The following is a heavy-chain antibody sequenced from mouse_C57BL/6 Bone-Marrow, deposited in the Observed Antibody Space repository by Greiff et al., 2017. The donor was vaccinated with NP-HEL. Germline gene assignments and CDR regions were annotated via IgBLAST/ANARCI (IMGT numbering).Heavy chain of an antibody. Sequence: EVMPVESGGGLVKPGGSLKLSCAAFGFTFSSYPMSRVRPTPEKGLEWVATISDGGSYTYYPDHGKGRFTISRDNAKNNLYLQMSHLKSEDTAMYYCARVSQLSWFAYGGQGTLVTVSA. D-gene: IGHD4-1*02. CDR1: GFTFSSYP. J-gene: IGHJ3*01. CDR3: ARVSQLSWFAY. CDR2: ISDGGSYT. V-gene: IGHV5-4*03.